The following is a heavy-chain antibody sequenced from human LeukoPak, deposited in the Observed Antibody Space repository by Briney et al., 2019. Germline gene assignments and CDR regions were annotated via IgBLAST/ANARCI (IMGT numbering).Heavy chain of an antibody. CDR2: IYSGGST. CDR1: GFTVSSNY. CDR3: ARGGSYLSSFDI. V-gene: IGHV3-53*01. Sequence: GGSLRLSCAASGFTVSSNYMSWVRQAPGKGLEWVSIIYSGGSTFYADSVKGRFTISRDNSKNTLYLQMNSLRAEDTAVYYCARGGSYLSSFDIWGQGTMVTVSS. D-gene: IGHD1-26*01. J-gene: IGHJ3*02.